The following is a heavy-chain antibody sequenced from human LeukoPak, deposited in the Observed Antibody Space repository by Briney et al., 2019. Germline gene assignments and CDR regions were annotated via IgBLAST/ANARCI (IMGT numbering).Heavy chain of an antibody. V-gene: IGHV1-69*05. J-gene: IGHJ5*02. D-gene: IGHD4-11*01. Sequence: SVKVSCKSSGGTFSSYAISWVRQAPCQGPEWMGRIIPIFGTENYAHKFQGRVTITTDESTSTAYMELSSLRSENTAVYYCASQRLSNYVFHNWFDPWGQGTLVTVSS. CDR3: ASQRLSNYVFHNWFDP. CDR1: GGTFSSYA. CDR2: IIPIFGTE.